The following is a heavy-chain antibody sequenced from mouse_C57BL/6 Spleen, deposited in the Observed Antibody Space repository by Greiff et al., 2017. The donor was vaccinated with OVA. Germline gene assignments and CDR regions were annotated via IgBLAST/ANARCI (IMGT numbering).Heavy chain of an antibody. J-gene: IGHJ2*01. D-gene: IGHD4-1*01. CDR1: GYTFTSYW. Sequence: QVQLQQSGAELVKPGASVKLSCKASGYTFTSYWMQWVKQRPGQGLEWIGEIDPSDSYTNYNQKFKGKATLTVDTSSSTAYMQLSSLTSEDSAVYYCARKGPLTGDYWGQGTTLTVSS. CDR3: ARKGPLTGDY. CDR2: IDPSDSYT. V-gene: IGHV1-50*01.